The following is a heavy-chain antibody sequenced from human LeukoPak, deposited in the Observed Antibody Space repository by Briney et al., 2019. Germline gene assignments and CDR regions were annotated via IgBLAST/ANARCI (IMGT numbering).Heavy chain of an antibody. CDR1: GFTFSSYA. CDR2: ISSNRGST. J-gene: IGHJ4*02. V-gene: IGHV3-64*01. CDR3: ARDKYYDSSGYYFYFDY. Sequence: GGSLRLSCAASGFTFSSYAMHWVRQAPGKGLEYVSAISSNRGSTYYANSVKGRFTISRDNSKNTLYLQMGSLRAEDMAVYYCARDKYYDSSGYYFYFDYWGQGTLVTVSS. D-gene: IGHD3-22*01.